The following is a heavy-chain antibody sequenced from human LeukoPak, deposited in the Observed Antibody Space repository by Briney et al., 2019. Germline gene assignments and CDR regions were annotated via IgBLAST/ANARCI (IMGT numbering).Heavy chain of an antibody. CDR1: GGSISSGGYY. J-gene: IGHJ4*02. CDR3: ARVGDYGDYVFDY. D-gene: IGHD4-17*01. V-gene: IGHV4-61*08. CDR2: IYYSGST. Sequence: SETLSLTCTVSGGSISSGGYYWSWIRQPPGKGLEWIGYIYYSGSTNYNPSLKSRVTISVDTSKNQFSLKLSSVTAADTAVYYCARVGDYGDYVFDYWGQGTLVTVSS.